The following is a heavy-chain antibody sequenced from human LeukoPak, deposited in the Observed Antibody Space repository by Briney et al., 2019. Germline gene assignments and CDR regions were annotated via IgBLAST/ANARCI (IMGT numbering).Heavy chain of an antibody. CDR3: XXXXGSYYSEVDY. V-gene: IGHV3-23*01. CDR1: GFTFDDYA. CDR2: ISGSGGST. D-gene: IGHD1-26*01. Sequence: PGGSLRLSCAASGFTFDDYAMPWVRQAPGKGLEWVSAISGSGGSTYYADSVKGRFTISRDNSKNTLYLQMNSLRAEDTAVYYXXXXXGSYYSEVDYWGQGTLVTVSS. J-gene: IGHJ4*02.